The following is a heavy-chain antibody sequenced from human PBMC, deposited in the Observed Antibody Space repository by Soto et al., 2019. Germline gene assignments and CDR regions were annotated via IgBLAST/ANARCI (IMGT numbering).Heavy chain of an antibody. V-gene: IGHV5-51*01. Sequence: PGESLKISCKGSGYRFTSCWIGWVRQMPGKGLEWMGVIYPGDSDTRYSPSFQGQVTISADQSISTAYLQWSSLKASDTAMYYCARYYGSESYPQKPIDYWGQGTLVTVSS. CDR2: IYPGDSDT. CDR1: GYRFTSCW. J-gene: IGHJ4*02. D-gene: IGHD3-10*01. CDR3: ARYYGSESYPQKPIDY.